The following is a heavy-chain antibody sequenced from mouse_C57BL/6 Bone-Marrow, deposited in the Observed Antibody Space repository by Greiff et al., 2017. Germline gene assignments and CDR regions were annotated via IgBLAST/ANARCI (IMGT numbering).Heavy chain of an antibody. CDR2: IHPNSGST. V-gene: IGHV1-64*01. D-gene: IGHD1-1*01. J-gene: IGHJ2*01. Sequence: QVQLQQPGAELVKPGASVKLSCKASGYTFTSYWMHWVKQRPGQGLEWIGMIHPNSGSTNYNEKFKSKATLTVDKSSSTAYMQLSSLTSEDSAVXYCARRFDYYGSSIDYWGQGTTLTVSS. CDR3: ARRFDYYGSSIDY. CDR1: GYTFTSYW.